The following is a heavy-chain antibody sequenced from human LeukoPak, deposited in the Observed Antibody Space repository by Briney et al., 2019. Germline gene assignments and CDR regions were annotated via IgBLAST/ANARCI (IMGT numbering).Heavy chain of an antibody. Sequence: SETLSLTCTVSGYSITSGYYWGWIRQPPGKGLEWIGTIYHSGSTYYNPSLKSRVTISVDTSKNQFSLKLSSVTAADTAIYYCARDRGGLDAFDIWGQGTMVTVSS. D-gene: IGHD3-10*01. V-gene: IGHV4-38-2*02. CDR1: GYSITSGYY. CDR3: ARDRGGLDAFDI. J-gene: IGHJ3*02. CDR2: IYHSGST.